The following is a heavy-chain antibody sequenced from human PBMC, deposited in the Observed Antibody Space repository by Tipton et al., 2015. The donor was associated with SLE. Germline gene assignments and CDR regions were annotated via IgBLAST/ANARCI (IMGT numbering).Heavy chain of an antibody. V-gene: IGHV4-30-2*06. D-gene: IGHD2-8*01. CDR1: NGSISNGGYS. J-gene: IGHJ4*02. CDR2: IYDGGST. CDR3: ARTLMEPYYFDY. Sequence: TLSLTCAVSNGSISNGGYSWNWIRQSPGTGLEWIGNIYDGGSTHYNPSLKSRVTISVDRSKNQFSLNLNSVIAADTAVYFCARTLMEPYYFDYWGQGTLVTVSS.